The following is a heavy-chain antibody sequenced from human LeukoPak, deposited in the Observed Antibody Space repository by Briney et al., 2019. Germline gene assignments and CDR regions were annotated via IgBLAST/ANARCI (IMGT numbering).Heavy chain of an antibody. Sequence: PGGSLRLSCAASGFTFRSYSMNWVRQAPGKGLEWVSSISSSGNYIYYADSVKGRFTISRDNAKNSLYLQMNSLRAEDTAVYYCAREGSGVAGHFDYWGQGTLVTVSS. CDR2: ISSSGNYI. CDR1: GFTFRSYS. CDR3: AREGSGVAGHFDY. J-gene: IGHJ4*02. D-gene: IGHD6-19*01. V-gene: IGHV3-21*01.